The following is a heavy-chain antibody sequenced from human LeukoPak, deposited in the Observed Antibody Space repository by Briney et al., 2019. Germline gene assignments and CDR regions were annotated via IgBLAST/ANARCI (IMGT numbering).Heavy chain of an antibody. V-gene: IGHV4-4*07. J-gene: IGHJ4*02. CDR2: LYTSGIT. D-gene: IGHD2-8*01. Sequence: SETLSLTCTVSGGSISRYSWSWIRQPAGKGLEWLGRLYTSGITKYNPSLKSRVTMSVDTSKNQFSLRLSSVIVADTAVYYCARMLSAYFDYWGQGILVTVSS. CDR1: GGSISRYS. CDR3: ARMLSAYFDY.